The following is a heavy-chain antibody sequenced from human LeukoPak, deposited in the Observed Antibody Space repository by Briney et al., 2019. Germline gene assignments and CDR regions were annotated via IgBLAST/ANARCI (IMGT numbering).Heavy chain of an antibody. Sequence: GGSLRLSCAASGFMFNGYSMTWVRQAPGKGLEWVSYISGGSDYIFYTDSVKGRFTISRDNAKKSLYLQLNSLRVEDTAVYYCARWGLGPSLDYWGQGTRVTVSS. CDR1: GFMFNGYS. CDR2: ISGGSDYI. V-gene: IGHV3-21*01. D-gene: IGHD1-26*01. CDR3: ARWGLGPSLDY. J-gene: IGHJ4*02.